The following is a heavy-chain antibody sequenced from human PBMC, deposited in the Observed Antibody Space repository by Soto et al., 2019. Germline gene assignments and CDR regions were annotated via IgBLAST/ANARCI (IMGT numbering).Heavy chain of an antibody. CDR3: ARSRITIVRAMGPDAFDL. CDR2: INPYSGAT. V-gene: IGHV1-2*02. J-gene: IGHJ3*01. CDR1: GYSFTDYY. D-gene: IGHD3-3*01. Sequence: QVQLVQSGAEVKKPGASVKVSCKASGYSFTDYYMHWVRQAPGQGLEWMGWINPYSGATNLAQRFQGRVTMSMCTSIRTAYMDLSRLTSDATAVYYCARSRITIVRAMGPDAFDLWGQGTMVTVSS.